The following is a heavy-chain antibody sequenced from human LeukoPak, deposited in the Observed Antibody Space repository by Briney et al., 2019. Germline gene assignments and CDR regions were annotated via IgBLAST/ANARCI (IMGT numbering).Heavy chain of an antibody. CDR3: VREGYYDSSGYLGVFDY. CDR1: GFTFSSYG. CDR2: ISDSSSTK. D-gene: IGHD3-22*01. J-gene: IGHJ4*02. Sequence: PGGSLRLSCAASGFTFSSYGVHWVRQAPGKGLEWVSYISDSSSTKYYADSVKGRFTISRDNAKNSMYLQMNSLRAEDTAVYYCVREGYYDSSGYLGVFDYWGQGTLVTVSS. V-gene: IGHV3-48*04.